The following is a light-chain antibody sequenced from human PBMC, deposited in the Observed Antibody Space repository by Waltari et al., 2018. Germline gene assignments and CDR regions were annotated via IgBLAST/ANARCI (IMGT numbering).Light chain of an antibody. Sequence: SYVLTQPPSVSVAPGETASIACGGNNIGIRSVHWYQQKPGQAPVLVIYSDTDRPSGIPERFSGSNSGNTATLTISRVEAGDEADDYCQVWDSNNDHAFWVFGGGTNLTVL. V-gene: IGLV3-21*04. CDR3: QVWDSNNDHAFWV. CDR1: NIGIRS. CDR2: SDT. J-gene: IGLJ3*02.